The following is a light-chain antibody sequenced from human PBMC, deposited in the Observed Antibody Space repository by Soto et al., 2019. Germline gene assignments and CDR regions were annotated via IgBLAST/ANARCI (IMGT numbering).Light chain of an antibody. CDR1: RDDIGDYNY. J-gene: IGLJ3*02. V-gene: IGLV2-14*01. CDR2: EVS. Sequence: QSDLTQPDSVSGSPGQSITISCTGTRDDIGDYNYVSWYQQYPGKAPKLIIFEVSNRPSGVSDRFSGSKSGNTASLTISGVQTEDEATYFCSSYTSSDTLVFGGGTKLTVL. CDR3: SSYTSSDTLV.